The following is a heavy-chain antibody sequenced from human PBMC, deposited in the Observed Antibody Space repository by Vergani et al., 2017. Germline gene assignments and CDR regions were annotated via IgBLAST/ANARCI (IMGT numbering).Heavy chain of an antibody. Sequence: EVQLVQSGAEVKKPGESLKISCKGSGYSFTSYWIGWVRQMPGKGLEWMGIIYPGDSDTRYSPSFQGQVTISADKSITTAYLQWSSLKASDTAIYYCARHPTTKSYYYYGMDVWGQGTTVTVSS. V-gene: IGHV5-51*01. CDR2: IYPGDSDT. J-gene: IGHJ6*02. CDR3: ARHPTTKSYYYYGMDV. CDR1: GYSFTSYW. D-gene: IGHD1-7*01.